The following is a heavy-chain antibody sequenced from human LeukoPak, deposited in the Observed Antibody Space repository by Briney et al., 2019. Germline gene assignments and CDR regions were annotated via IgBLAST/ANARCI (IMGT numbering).Heavy chain of an antibody. D-gene: IGHD1-26*01. Sequence: SETLSLTCTVSGASISSGGTFWTWIRQHPGKGLEWIAYISDSGSTYYHPSLKSRGTISEDTSKNQFSLKLTSVTAADTAVYFCARRSDSGSDDGEDYFDYWGQGTLVTVSS. J-gene: IGHJ4*02. CDR2: ISDSGST. CDR1: GASISSGGTF. V-gene: IGHV4-31*03. CDR3: ARRSDSGSDDGEDYFDY.